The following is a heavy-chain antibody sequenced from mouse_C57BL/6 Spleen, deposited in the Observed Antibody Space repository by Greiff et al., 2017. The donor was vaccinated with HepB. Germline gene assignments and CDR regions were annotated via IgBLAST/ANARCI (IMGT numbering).Heavy chain of an antibody. V-gene: IGHV7-3*01. CDR1: GFTFTDYY. CDR2: IRNKANGYTT. Sequence: EVMLVESGGGLVQPGGSLSLSCAASGFTFTDYYMSWVRQPPGKALEWLGFIRNKANGYTTEYSASVKGRFTISRDNSQSILYLQMNALRAEDSATYYCARYMGGLDYWGQGTTLTVSS. CDR3: ARYMGGLDY. J-gene: IGHJ2*01. D-gene: IGHD3-3*01.